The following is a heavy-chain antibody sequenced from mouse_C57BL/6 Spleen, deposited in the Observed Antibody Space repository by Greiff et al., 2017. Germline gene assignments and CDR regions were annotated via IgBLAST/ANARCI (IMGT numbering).Heavy chain of an antibody. V-gene: IGHV7-3*01. D-gene: IGHD2-1*01. CDR1: GFTFTDYY. Sequence: EVKLVESGGGLVQPGGSLSLSCAASGFTFTDYYMSWVRQPPGKALEWLGFIRNKANGYTTEYSASVKGRFTISRDNSQGILYLQMNALRAEDSATYYCARLYGNYVWYFDVWGTGTTVTVSS. J-gene: IGHJ1*03. CDR3: ARLYGNYVWYFDV. CDR2: IRNKANGYTT.